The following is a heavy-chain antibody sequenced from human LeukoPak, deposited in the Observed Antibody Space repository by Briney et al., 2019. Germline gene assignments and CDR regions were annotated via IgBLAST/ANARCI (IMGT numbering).Heavy chain of an antibody. CDR1: GGSFSGYY. CDR2: INHSGST. V-gene: IGHV4-34*01. D-gene: IGHD6-13*01. CDR3: ARSRAAVHYMDV. J-gene: IGHJ6*03. Sequence: SETLSLTCAVYGGSFSGYYWSWIRQPPGKGLEWIGEINHSGSTNHNPSLKSRVTISVDTSKNQFSLKLSSVTAADTAVYYCARSRAAVHYMDVWGKGTTVTVSS.